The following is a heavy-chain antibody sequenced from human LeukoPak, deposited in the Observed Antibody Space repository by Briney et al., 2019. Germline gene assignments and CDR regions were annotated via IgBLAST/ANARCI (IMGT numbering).Heavy chain of an antibody. J-gene: IGHJ4*02. Sequence: PSETLSLTCIVSGGSISSLNLWSWLRQPPGKGLEWIGEMYLGGTTNFNPSLKSRVTILIDKSKNQLSLQLTSVTAADTAVYYCAGLEGRYSTDWFYFFDYWGQGPWSPSSQ. CDR2: MYLGGTT. D-gene: IGHD6-19*01. V-gene: IGHV4-4*02. CDR3: AGLEGRYSTDWFYFFDY. CDR1: GGSISSLNL.